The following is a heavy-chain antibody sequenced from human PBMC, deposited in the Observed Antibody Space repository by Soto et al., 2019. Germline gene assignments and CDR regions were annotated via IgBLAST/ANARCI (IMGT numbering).Heavy chain of an antibody. V-gene: IGHV3-33*01. Sequence: GGSLRLSCAASGFTFSSYGMHWVRQAPGKGLERVAVIWYDGSNKYYADSVKGRFTISRDNSKNTLYLQMNSLRAEDTAVYYCAREYYDFWSGYYPYGSYGMDVWGQGTTVTVSS. CDR2: IWYDGSNK. D-gene: IGHD3-3*01. J-gene: IGHJ6*02. CDR1: GFTFSSYG. CDR3: AREYYDFWSGYYPYGSYGMDV.